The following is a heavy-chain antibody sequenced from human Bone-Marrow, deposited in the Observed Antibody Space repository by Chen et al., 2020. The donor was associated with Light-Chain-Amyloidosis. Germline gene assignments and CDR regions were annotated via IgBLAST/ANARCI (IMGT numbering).Heavy chain of an antibody. V-gene: IGHV4-4*02. CDR3: ASEADY. Sequence: QVQLQESGPGLVKPSGTLSLTCAVSGGSITVSNWWTWVRQPPGKGLEWIGEIYLGGSTNYHPSLEGQVTMSIDRSKSQFSLRLNSVTAADTAVYYCASEADYWGPGTLVTVSS. J-gene: IGHJ4*02. CDR2: IYLGGST. CDR1: GGSITVSNW.